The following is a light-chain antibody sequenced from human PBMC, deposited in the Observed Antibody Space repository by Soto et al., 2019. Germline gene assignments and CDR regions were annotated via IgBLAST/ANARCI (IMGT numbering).Light chain of an antibody. CDR2: LNTDGSH. V-gene: IGLV4-69*01. J-gene: IGLJ2*01. CDR1: SGHSSYA. Sequence: QDVLTQSPSASASLGASVKLTCTLSSGHSSYAIAWHQQQPEKGPRYLMKLNTDGSHSKGDGIPDRFSGSSSGAERYLTISSLQSEDEAAYYCQTWGTGIQVFGGGTKLTVL. CDR3: QTWGTGIQV.